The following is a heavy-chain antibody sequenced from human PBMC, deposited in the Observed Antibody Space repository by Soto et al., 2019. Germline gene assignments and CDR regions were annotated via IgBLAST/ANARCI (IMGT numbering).Heavy chain of an antibody. CDR1: GFTFSSYG. CDR3: AKDPYRGYDLDYFDY. D-gene: IGHD3-3*01. CDR2: ISYDGSNK. J-gene: IGHJ4*02. V-gene: IGHV3-30*18. Sequence: PGGSLRLSCAASGFTFSSYGMHWVRQAPGKGLEWVAVISYDGSNKYYADSVKGRFTISRDNSKNTLYLQMNSLRAEDTAVYYCAKDPYRGYDLDYFDYWGQGTLVTVSS.